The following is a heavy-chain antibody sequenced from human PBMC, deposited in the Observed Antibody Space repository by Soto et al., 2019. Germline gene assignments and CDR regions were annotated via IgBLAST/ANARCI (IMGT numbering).Heavy chain of an antibody. D-gene: IGHD3-9*01. J-gene: IGHJ5*02. V-gene: IGHV3-74*01. CDR1: GFTSSSYW. Sequence: LRLSCAVSGFTSSSYWMHWVRQAPGKGLVWVSRINTDGTTTTYADSVKGRFTISRDNAKNTLYLEMNSLRAEDTAVYYCAREGSTGYYTAGSFDPWGQGPLVTLSS. CDR2: INTDGTTT. CDR3: AREGSTGYYTAGSFDP.